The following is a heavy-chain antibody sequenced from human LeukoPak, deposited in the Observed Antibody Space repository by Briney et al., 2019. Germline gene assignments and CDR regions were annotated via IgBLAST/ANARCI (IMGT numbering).Heavy chain of an antibody. CDR2: INHSGST. CDR1: GGSFSGYY. CDR3: ARAFGFLFYYYYMDV. Sequence: SETLSLTCAVYGGSFSGYYWSWIRQPPGKGLEWIGEINHSGSTNYNPSLKSRVTISVDTSKNQFSLKLSSVTAADTAVYYCARAFGFLFYYYYMDVWGKGTTVTVSS. D-gene: IGHD3-10*01. J-gene: IGHJ6*03. V-gene: IGHV4-34*01.